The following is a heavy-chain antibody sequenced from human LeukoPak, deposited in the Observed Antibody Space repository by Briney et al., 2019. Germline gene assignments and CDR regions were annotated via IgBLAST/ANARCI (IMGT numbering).Heavy chain of an antibody. CDR1: GGTFSSSA. Sequence: SVKVSCKTSGGTFSSSAITWVRQAPGQGLEWMGRIIPVLNITTYAEKFQGSVTITADTSTNTVYMELSSLRSEATAVYYCARDQGLTAPPPYGLDVWGQGTTVIVSS. CDR3: ARDQGLTAPPPYGLDV. CDR2: IIPVLNIT. D-gene: IGHD5-18*01. V-gene: IGHV1-69*04. J-gene: IGHJ6*02.